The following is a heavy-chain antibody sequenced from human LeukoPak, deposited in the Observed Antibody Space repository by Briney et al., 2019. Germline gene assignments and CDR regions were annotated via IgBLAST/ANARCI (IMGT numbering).Heavy chain of an antibody. J-gene: IGHJ4*02. D-gene: IGHD6-19*01. CDR2: ISSSGNTI. CDR1: GFTFSSYE. V-gene: IGHV3-48*03. Sequence: GGSLRLSCAASGFTFSSYEMNWVRQAAGKGLEWASYISSSGNTIYYADSVKGRFTISRDNAKNSLYLQMNSLRAEDTAVYYCAREVNFSSGWYGGFDYWGQGTLVTVSS. CDR3: AREVNFSSGWYGGFDY.